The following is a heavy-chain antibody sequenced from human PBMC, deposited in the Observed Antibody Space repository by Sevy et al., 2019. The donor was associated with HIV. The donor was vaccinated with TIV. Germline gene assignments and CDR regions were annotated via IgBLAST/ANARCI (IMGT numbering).Heavy chain of an antibody. D-gene: IGHD2-2*01. CDR1: GGSFSGYY. CDR3: AREPPVVVVPGAPSWFDP. J-gene: IGHJ5*02. V-gene: IGHV4-34*01. Sequence: SETLSLTCAVYGGSFSGYYWNWIRQSPGKGLEWIGEINHSGSTHYNPSLKSRVTISVDTSKNQCSLRLNSVTAADTAVYYCAREPPVVVVPGAPSWFDPWGQGTLVTVSS. CDR2: INHSGST.